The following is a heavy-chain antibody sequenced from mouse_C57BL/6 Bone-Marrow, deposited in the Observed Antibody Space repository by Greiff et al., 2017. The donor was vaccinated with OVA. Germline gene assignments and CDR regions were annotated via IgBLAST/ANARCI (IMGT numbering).Heavy chain of an antibody. J-gene: IGHJ2*01. D-gene: IGHD1-1*01. V-gene: IGHV7-1*01. CDR1: GFTFSDFY. CDR3: ARGYYYGSFDY. CDR2: SRNKANDYTT. Sequence: EVMLVESGGGLVQSGRSLRLSCATSGFTFSDFYMEWVRQAPGKGLEWIAASRNKANDYTTEYSASVKGRFIVSRDTSQSILYLQMNALRAEDTAIYYGARGYYYGSFDYWGQGTTLTVSS.